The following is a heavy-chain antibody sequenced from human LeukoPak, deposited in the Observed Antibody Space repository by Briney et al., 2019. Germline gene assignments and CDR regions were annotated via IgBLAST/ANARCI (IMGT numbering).Heavy chain of an antibody. CDR2: ISDSGGST. D-gene: IGHD4-17*01. CDR1: GFTFSSYA. Sequence: PGGSLRLSCASGFTFSSYAMSWVRQAPGKGLEWVSVISDSGGSTYYADSVKGRFTISRDNSKNTLYLQMNSLRAEDTAVYYRAKGASDYGRAFYYMDVWGKGTTVTISS. J-gene: IGHJ6*03. V-gene: IGHV3-23*01. CDR3: AKGASDYGRAFYYMDV.